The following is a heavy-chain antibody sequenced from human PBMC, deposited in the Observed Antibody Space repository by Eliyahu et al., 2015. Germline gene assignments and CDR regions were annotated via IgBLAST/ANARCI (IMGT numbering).Heavy chain of an antibody. Sequence: EVQLVESGGGLVKPGGSXKLSXITXGXTFSHYXLNWVRXAPGKGLEWVAAITSGTYIYYADSMKGRFTVSRDNAKNSLYLHMSSLRAEDTAVYYCARGADTTTWNRLGYWGQGTLVTVSS. CDR2: ITSGTYI. CDR1: GXTFSHYX. D-gene: IGHD1-1*01. CDR3: ARGADTTTWNRLGY. V-gene: IGHV3-21*02. J-gene: IGHJ4*02.